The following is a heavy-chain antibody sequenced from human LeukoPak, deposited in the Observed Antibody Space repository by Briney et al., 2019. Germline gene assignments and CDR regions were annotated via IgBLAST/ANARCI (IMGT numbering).Heavy chain of an antibody. D-gene: IGHD2-2*01. J-gene: IGHJ5*02. Sequence: SQTLSLTCAISGDSVSSNSVTWNWIRQSPSRGLEWLGRTYYRSTWYNDYAVSVRGRITVNPDTSENQFSLHLNSVTPEDMAVYYCARRLTQYDCFDPWGQGILVTVSS. CDR3: ARRLTQYDCFDP. CDR2: TYYRSTWYN. CDR1: GDSVSSNSVT. V-gene: IGHV6-1*01.